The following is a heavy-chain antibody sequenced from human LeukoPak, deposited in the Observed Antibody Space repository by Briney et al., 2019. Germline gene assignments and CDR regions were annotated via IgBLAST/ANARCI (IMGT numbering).Heavy chain of an antibody. CDR1: GVSLSTYA. Sequence: GGSLRLSCAASGVSLSTYALSWVRQAPGGGLEWVAAISGSGDKTYHADSVKGRFTISKDNSENRLSLQMESLRAEDTAVYFCAKDTTAWWYHRAYMNVWGKGTTVTVSS. D-gene: IGHD2-15*01. CDR3: AKDTTAWWYHRAYMNV. CDR2: ISGSGDKT. J-gene: IGHJ6*03. V-gene: IGHV3-23*01.